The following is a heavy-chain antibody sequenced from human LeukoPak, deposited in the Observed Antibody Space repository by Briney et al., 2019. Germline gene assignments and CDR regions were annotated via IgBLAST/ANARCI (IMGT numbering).Heavy chain of an antibody. CDR2: ISAYNGNT. CDR1: GYTFTSYG. D-gene: IGHD6-25*01. V-gene: IGHV1-18*01. J-gene: IGHJ4*02. Sequence: ASVKVSCKASGYTFTSYGISWVRQAPGQGLEWMGWISAYNGNTNYAQKLQGRVTMTTDTSTSTAYMELSSLRSEDTAVYYCARAAATALHFDYWGQGTLVTVSS. CDR3: ARAAATALHFDY.